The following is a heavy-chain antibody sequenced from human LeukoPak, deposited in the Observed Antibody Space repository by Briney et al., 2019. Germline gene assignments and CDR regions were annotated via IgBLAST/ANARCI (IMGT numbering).Heavy chain of an antibody. CDR3: AKVGTAMPFDY. CDR1: GFTFSSFS. Sequence: PGGSLRLSCAVSGFTFSSFSMIWVRQAPGKGLECIADISADGRSPRYSDSVKGRFTISRDNAKNSLFLQMNSLKGEDTAVYYCAKVGTAMPFDYWGQGTLVTVSS. D-gene: IGHD5-18*01. V-gene: IGHV3-48*04. CDR2: ISADGRSP. J-gene: IGHJ4*02.